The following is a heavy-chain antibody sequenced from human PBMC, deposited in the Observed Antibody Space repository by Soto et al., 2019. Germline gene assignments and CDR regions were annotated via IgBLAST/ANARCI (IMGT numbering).Heavy chain of an antibody. Sequence: PSETLSLTCTVSGYSISSGYHWAWIRQPPGEGLGWLGSVHYSGNTYYNPSLKSRLTISVDKSKNQFSLNLSSVTAADTAVYYCARQDRVVAEGRWFDPWGQGTLVTVSS. CDR1: GYSISSGYH. D-gene: IGHD2-15*01. CDR2: VHYSGNT. V-gene: IGHV4-38-2*02. CDR3: ARQDRVVAEGRWFDP. J-gene: IGHJ5*02.